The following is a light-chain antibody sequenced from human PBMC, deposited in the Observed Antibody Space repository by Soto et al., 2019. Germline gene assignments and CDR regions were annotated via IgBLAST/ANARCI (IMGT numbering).Light chain of an antibody. CDR1: QSVSNN. Sequence: EIVLTQSPATLSVSPGERAALSCRASQSVSNNLAWYQQKPGQPPRLLIFGASTRATGIPARFSGSGSEAEFALTISTLQSEDFAVCCCEQYSDWPRTFGGGTKVDIK. CDR2: GAS. J-gene: IGKJ4*01. V-gene: IGKV3D-15*01. CDR3: EQYSDWPRT.